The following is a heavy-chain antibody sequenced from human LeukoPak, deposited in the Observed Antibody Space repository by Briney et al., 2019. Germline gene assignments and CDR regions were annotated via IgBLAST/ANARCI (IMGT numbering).Heavy chain of an antibody. CDR2: ISGSGST. Sequence: SETLSLTCTVSGGSISSGDYYWSWIRQPAGKGLEWIGRISGSGSTNYNPSLKSRVTISVDTSKNQFSLELSSVTAADTAVYFCARGPYSYDSSGAFDIWGQGTMVTVSS. CDR3: ARGPYSYDSSGAFDI. CDR1: GGSISSGDYY. J-gene: IGHJ3*02. V-gene: IGHV4-61*02. D-gene: IGHD3-22*01.